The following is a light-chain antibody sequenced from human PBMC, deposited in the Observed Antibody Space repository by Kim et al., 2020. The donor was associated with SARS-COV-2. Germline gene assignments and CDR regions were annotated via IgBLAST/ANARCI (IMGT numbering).Light chain of an antibody. Sequence: DIQMTQSPSTLSASVGDRVTITCRASQRVSPWLAWYQQKPGKAPKLLIYKASSLDSGVPSRFSGSGSGTEFPLTISSLQPDDFATYYCQSYNNFPLTFGGGTKVDIK. CDR3: QSYNNFPLT. J-gene: IGKJ4*01. CDR2: KAS. CDR1: QRVSPW. V-gene: IGKV1-5*03.